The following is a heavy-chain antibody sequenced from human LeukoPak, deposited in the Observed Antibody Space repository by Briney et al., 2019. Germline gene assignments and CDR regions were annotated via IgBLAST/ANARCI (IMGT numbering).Heavy chain of an antibody. J-gene: IGHJ6*03. Sequence: SGTLSLTCTVSGGSISSCGYCWVWHRQPQGLRLEWFGSIYYSRITYYNPSLKSRVTISVDTSKNQFSLKLSSVTAADTAVYYCARSEGGWQLVGDYYYMDVWGKGTTVTVSS. CDR1: GGSISSCGYC. V-gene: IGHV4-39*07. CDR3: ARSEGGWQLVGDYYYMDV. D-gene: IGHD6-6*01. CDR2: IYYSRIT.